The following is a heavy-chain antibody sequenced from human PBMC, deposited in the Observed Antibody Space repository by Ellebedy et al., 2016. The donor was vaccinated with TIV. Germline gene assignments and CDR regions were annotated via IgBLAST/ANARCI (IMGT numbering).Heavy chain of an antibody. Sequence: AASVQVSCKASGYSFINYGINWVRQAPGQGLEWMGWINPNSGGTNYAQKFQGWVTMTRDTSISTAYMELSRLRSDDTAVYYCARASVDTSMVTSCGMDVWGQGTTVTVSS. CDR3: ARASVDTSMVTSCGMDV. CDR1: GYSFINYG. J-gene: IGHJ6*02. V-gene: IGHV1-2*04. D-gene: IGHD5-18*01. CDR2: INPNSGGT.